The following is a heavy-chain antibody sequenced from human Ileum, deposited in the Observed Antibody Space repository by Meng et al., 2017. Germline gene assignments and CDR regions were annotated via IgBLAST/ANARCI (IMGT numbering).Heavy chain of an antibody. CDR3: AHRLAYRNDYNVGWFDP. D-gene: IGHD1-1*01. Sequence: QTPLKVSGPTLVTPTQTLTLTCTVSGFSLSTTGVGVGWIRQPPGKALECLALIYWDDDKRYNPSLRNRVTITKDTSKNQVVLTMTNMDPVDTATYYCAHRLAYRNDYNVGWFDPWGQGTLVTVSS. V-gene: IGHV2-5*02. CDR2: IYWDDDK. J-gene: IGHJ5*02. CDR1: GFSLSTTGVG.